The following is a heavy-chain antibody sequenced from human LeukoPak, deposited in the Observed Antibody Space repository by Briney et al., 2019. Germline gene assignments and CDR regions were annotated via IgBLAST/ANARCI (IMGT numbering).Heavy chain of an antibody. V-gene: IGHV3-21*01. CDR1: GLTFSSYS. D-gene: IGHD3-10*01. CDR3: ARVRLSARGIGY. J-gene: IGHJ4*02. Sequence: GGSLRLSCAASGLTFSSYSMNWVRQAPGKGLEWVSSISSSSSYIYYADSVKGRFTISRDNAKNSLYLQMNSLRAGDTAVYYCARVRLSARGIGYWGQGTLVTVSS. CDR2: ISSSSSYI.